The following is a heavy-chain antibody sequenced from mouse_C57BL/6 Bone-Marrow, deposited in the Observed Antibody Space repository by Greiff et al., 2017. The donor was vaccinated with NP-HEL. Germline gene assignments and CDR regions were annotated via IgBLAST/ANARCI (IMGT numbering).Heavy chain of an antibody. CDR3: TTPYYYGSPSFAY. V-gene: IGHV14-1*01. D-gene: IGHD1-1*01. CDR1: GFNIKDYY. J-gene: IGHJ3*01. Sequence: VQLQQSGAELVRPGASVKLSCTASGFNIKDYYMHCVKQRPEQGLEWIGRIDPEDGDTEYAPKFQGKATMTADTSSNTAYLQLSSLTSEDTAVYYCTTPYYYGSPSFAYWGQGTLVTVSA. CDR2: IDPEDGDT.